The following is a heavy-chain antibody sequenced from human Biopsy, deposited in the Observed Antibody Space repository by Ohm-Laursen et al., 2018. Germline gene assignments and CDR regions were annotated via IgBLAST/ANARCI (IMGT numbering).Heavy chain of an antibody. CDR2: IFNRGST. CDR1: GGSISNNNYY. J-gene: IGHJ4*02. Sequence: SQTLSLTCTVSGGSISNNNYYWGWLRQPPGRGLELIGSIFNRGSTYYKPPLKSRVNISEDTSKNQFSLKLNSVTAADTAVYYCARDYDSSAYYFVSWGQGTLVTVSS. V-gene: IGHV4-39*01. D-gene: IGHD3-10*01. CDR3: ARDYDSSAYYFVS.